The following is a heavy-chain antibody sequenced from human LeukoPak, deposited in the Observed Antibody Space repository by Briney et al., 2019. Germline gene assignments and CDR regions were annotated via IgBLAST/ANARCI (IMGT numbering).Heavy chain of an antibody. CDR1: GYTFTSYG. D-gene: IGHD6-19*01. V-gene: IGHV1-18*01. Sequence: ASVKVSCKASGYTFTSYGISWVRQAPGRGLEWMGWISAYNGNTNYAQKLQGRVTMTTDTATSTAYMELRSLRSDDTAVYYCARTTSIAVAAHFDYWGQGTLVTVSS. J-gene: IGHJ4*02. CDR3: ARTTSIAVAAHFDY. CDR2: ISAYNGNT.